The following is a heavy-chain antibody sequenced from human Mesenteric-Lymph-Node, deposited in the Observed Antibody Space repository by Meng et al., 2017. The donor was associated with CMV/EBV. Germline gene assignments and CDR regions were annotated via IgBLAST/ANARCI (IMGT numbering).Heavy chain of an antibody. V-gene: IGHV3-15*01. CDR3: TTDYDDFWNFDY. CDR1: GFTFSNAW. Sequence: SGFTFSNAWMSWVRQAPGKGLEWVGRIKSKTDGGTTDYAAPVKGRFTISRDDSKNTLYLQMNSLKTEDTAVYYCTTDYDDFWNFDYWGQGTLVTVSS. J-gene: IGHJ4*02. CDR2: IKSKTDGGTT. D-gene: IGHD3-3*01.